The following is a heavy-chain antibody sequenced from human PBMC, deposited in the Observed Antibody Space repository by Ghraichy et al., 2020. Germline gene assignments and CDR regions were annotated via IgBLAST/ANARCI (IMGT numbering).Heavy chain of an antibody. Sequence: SETLSLTCTVSGGSMRTYHWSWIRQPPGKGLEWIGFIYYSGRTHYNPSLKRRVSISLDTSKNQFSLTLDSVTAADRAIYYCARDSARGYYSSESYNRYYHYYGMDVWGQGTTGTVSS. CDR3: ARDSARGYYSSESYNRYYHYYGMDV. D-gene: IGHD3-10*01. J-gene: IGHJ6*02. V-gene: IGHV4-59*01. CDR1: GGSMRTYH. CDR2: IYYSGRT.